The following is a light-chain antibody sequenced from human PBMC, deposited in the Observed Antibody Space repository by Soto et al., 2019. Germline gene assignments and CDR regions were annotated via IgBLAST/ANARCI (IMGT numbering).Light chain of an antibody. V-gene: IGKV1-39*01. J-gene: IGKJ3*01. Sequence: DIQMTQYPSSLSASVGDRVTITCRASQSISSYLNWYQQKPRKAPKLLIYAASSLQSEVPSRFSGSGSGADVTVISRSLQPEVFATYYCQQSYSTPFTFGPGTKVDSK. CDR3: QQSYSTPFT. CDR1: QSISSY. CDR2: AAS.